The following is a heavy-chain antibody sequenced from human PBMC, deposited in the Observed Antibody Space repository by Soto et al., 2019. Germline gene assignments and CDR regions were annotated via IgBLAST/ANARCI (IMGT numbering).Heavy chain of an antibody. J-gene: IGHJ4*02. CDR1: GFTFDDYT. Sequence: DVQLVESGGVVVQPGGSLRLSCAASGFTFDDYTMHWVRQAPGKGLEWVSLISWDGGSTYYADSVKGRFTISRDNSKNSLYLQMNSLRTEDTALYYCAKWSRYGGGYFDYWGQGTLVTVSS. CDR3: AKWSRYGGGYFDY. CDR2: ISWDGGST. D-gene: IGHD3-16*01. V-gene: IGHV3-43*01.